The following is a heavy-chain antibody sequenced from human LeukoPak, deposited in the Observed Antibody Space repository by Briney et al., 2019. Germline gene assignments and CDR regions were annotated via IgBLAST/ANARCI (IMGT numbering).Heavy chain of an antibody. J-gene: IGHJ4*02. CDR2: ISYDGSNK. CDR3: ARETTTLDY. Sequence: PGGSLRLSCAASGFIFSSYGMHWVHQAPGKGLEWVAVISYDGSNKYYTDSVKGRFTISRDNSKNTLYLQMNSLRAEDTAVYYCARETTTLDYWGQGTLVTVSS. CDR1: GFIFSSYG. D-gene: IGHD1-26*01. V-gene: IGHV3-30*03.